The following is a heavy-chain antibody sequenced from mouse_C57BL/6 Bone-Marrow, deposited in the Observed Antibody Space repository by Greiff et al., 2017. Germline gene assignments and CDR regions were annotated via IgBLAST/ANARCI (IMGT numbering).Heavy chain of an antibody. V-gene: IGHV5-17*01. CDR2: ISSGSSTI. CDR3: ERSTGTDDALDY. D-gene: IGHD4-1*02. CDR1: GFTFSDYG. Sequence: EVMLVESGGGLVKPGGSLKLSCAASGFTFSDYGMHWVRQAPEKGLEWVAYISSGSSTIYYADTVKGRFTIARDNATNTQFLQMTSLRSEDAAMYYCERSTGTDDALDYWGQGATVTVSS. J-gene: IGHJ4*01.